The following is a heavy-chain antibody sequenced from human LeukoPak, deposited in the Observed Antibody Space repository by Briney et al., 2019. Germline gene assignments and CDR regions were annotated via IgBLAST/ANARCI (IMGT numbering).Heavy chain of an antibody. CDR3: ARGVFSQGHYCDF. J-gene: IGHJ4*02. V-gene: IGHV3-33*01. CDR2: IQYDGGEK. CDR1: GFTFRSYG. D-gene: IGHD2/OR15-2a*01. Sequence: PGGSLRLSCAASGFTFRSYGMHWVRQAPGKGLEWVAVIQYDGGEKYYADSVKGRFTISRDNSKNTLDLQMNSLRAGDTAVYYCARGVFSQGHYCDFWGQGALVTVSS.